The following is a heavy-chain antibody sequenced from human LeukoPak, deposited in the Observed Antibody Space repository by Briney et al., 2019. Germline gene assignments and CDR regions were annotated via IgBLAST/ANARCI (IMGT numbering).Heavy chain of an antibody. CDR2: IRSTANGYAT. CDR3: ARLGYSANSAVDY. V-gene: IGHV3-73*01. J-gene: IGHJ4*02. CDR1: GFTFSGSA. Sequence: GGSLRLSCAASGFTFSGSALHWVRQASGKGLEWVGRIRSTANGYATAYAASVKGRFTISRDDSKNTAYLQMDSLKTEDTAVYYCARLGYSANSAVDYWGQGTLVTVSS. D-gene: IGHD4-23*01.